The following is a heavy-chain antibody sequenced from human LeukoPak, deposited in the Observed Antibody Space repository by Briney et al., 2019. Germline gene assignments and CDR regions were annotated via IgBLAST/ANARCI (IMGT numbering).Heavy chain of an antibody. CDR1: GGSISSGGYY. Sequence: SETLSLTCTVSGGSISSGGYYWSWIRQHPGKGLEWIGYIYYSGSTYYNPSLKSRVTISVDTSKNQISLKLSSVTAADTAVYYCAREAYGDYVDYWGQGTLVTVSS. CDR2: IYYSGST. V-gene: IGHV4-31*03. J-gene: IGHJ4*02. D-gene: IGHD4-17*01. CDR3: AREAYGDYVDY.